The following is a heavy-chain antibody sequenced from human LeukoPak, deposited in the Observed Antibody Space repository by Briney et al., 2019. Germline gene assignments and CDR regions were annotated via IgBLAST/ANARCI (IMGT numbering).Heavy chain of an antibody. J-gene: IGHJ4*02. CDR3: ARDRYYEPLDY. D-gene: IGHD3-22*01. CDR1: GGGFNNNG. Sequence: ASVKVSCKTSGGGFNNNGLNWVRQAPGQGLEWMGGVIPMFATSRYAQKFQGRVTITADKSTSTVYMDLSSLRSEDTAVYYCARDRYYEPLDYWGQGTLVTVST. V-gene: IGHV1-69*06. CDR2: VIPMFATS.